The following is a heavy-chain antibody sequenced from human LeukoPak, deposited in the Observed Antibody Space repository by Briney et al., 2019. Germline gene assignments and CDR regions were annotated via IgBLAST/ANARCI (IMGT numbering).Heavy chain of an antibody. CDR3: ASNYGSEQTYYYYYGMDV. CDR2: ISAYNGNT. CDR1: GYTFTSYG. V-gene: IGHV1-18*01. D-gene: IGHD3-10*01. Sequence: ASVKVSCKASGYTFTSYGISWVRQAPGQGLEWTGWISAYNGNTNYAQKLQGRVTMTTDTSTSTAYMELRSLRSDDTAVYYCASNYGSEQTYYYYYGMDVWGQGTTVTVSS. J-gene: IGHJ6*02.